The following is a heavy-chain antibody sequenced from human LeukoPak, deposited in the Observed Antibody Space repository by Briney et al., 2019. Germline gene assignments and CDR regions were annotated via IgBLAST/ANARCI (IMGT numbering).Heavy chain of an antibody. CDR1: GFTFSSYW. D-gene: IGHD3-22*01. V-gene: IGHV3-23*01. Sequence: GGSLRLSCAASGFTFSSYWMHWVRQAPGKGLEWVSSISLSGGRTYFADSVKGRFTISRDNSKNTLYLQMNSLRAEDTAVYYCAKGDYYDSGGYRGYFDYWGQGTLVTVSS. CDR3: AKGDYYDSGGYRGYFDY. J-gene: IGHJ4*02. CDR2: ISLSGGRT.